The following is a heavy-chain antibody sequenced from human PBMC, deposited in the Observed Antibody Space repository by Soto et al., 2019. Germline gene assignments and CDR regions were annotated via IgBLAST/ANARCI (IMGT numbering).Heavy chain of an antibody. CDR2: IIPIFGTA. V-gene: IGHV1-69*06. Sequence: SVKVSCKASGGTFSSYAISWVRQAPGQGLEWMGGIIPIFGTANYAQKFQGRVTITADTSTSTAYMELSRLRSDDTAVYYCARGGSLWFGELSAYYYGMDVWGQGTTVTVSS. D-gene: IGHD3-10*01. J-gene: IGHJ6*02. CDR1: GGTFSSYA. CDR3: ARGGSLWFGELSAYYYGMDV.